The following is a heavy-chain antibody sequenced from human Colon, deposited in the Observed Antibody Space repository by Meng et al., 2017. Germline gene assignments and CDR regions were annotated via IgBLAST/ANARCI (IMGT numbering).Heavy chain of an antibody. J-gene: IGHJ3*02. V-gene: IGHV3-74*01. CDR3: ARGGVYHGFDI. Sequence: EVQLVESGGSLVQPGGSLILSCEASGFTFRTYWIHWVRQVPGKGLEWVSRIDSDGRDTIYADSVRGRFTISRDNAKNTLHLQMNSLSAEDTAVYYCARGGVYHGFDIWGQGTMVTVSS. CDR2: IDSDGRDT. CDR1: GFTFRTYW. D-gene: IGHD3-10*01.